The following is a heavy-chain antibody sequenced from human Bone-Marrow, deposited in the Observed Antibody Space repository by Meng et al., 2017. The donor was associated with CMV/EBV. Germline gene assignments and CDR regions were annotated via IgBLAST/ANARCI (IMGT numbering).Heavy chain of an antibody. CDR1: GGTFSSYA. CDR3: ARGECGGDCYHYYYYGMDV. V-gene: IGHV1-69*05. Sequence: SVKVSCKASGGTFSSYAISWVRQAPGQGLEWMGGIIPIFGTANYAQKFQGRVTITTDESTSTAYMELSSLRSEDTAVYYCARGECGGDCYHYYYYGMDVWGQGTTVTVSS. CDR2: IIPIFGTA. J-gene: IGHJ6*02. D-gene: IGHD2-21*01.